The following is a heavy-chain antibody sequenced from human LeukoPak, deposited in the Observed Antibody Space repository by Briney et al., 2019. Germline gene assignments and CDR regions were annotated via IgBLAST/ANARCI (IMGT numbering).Heavy chain of an antibody. J-gene: IGHJ4*02. Sequence: SETLSLTCTVSGGSISSYYWSWIRQPPGKGLEWIEYIYYSGSTNYTPSLKSRVTISVDTSKNQFSLKLSSVTAADTAVYYCARERDSYYYFDYWGQGTLVTVSS. V-gene: IGHV4-59*01. CDR3: ARERDSYYYFDY. CDR2: IYYSGST. CDR1: GGSISSYY. D-gene: IGHD2-8*01.